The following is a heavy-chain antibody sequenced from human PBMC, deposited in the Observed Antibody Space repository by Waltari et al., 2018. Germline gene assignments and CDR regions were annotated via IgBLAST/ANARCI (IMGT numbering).Heavy chain of an antibody. J-gene: IGHJ4*02. Sequence: QLQLQESGPGLVKPSETPSLTCTVSGGSISSSCSSWGRIRRHPGKGLEWSGINYYSGSTYYNPSLKSRVTISVDTSKNQFSLKLSSVTAADSAVYYCARYAFDYYFDYWGQGTLVTVSS. D-gene: IGHD3-3*02. CDR2: NYYSGST. CDR1: GGSISSSCSS. V-gene: IGHV4-39*07. CDR3: ARYAFDYYFDY.